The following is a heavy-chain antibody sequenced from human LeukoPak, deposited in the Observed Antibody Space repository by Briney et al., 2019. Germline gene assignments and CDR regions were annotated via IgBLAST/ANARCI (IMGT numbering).Heavy chain of an antibody. CDR1: GYTFTGYY. V-gene: IGHV1-2*02. CDR2: INPNSGGT. CDR3: ARIYSGSYSTDDY. Sequence: GASVKVSCKASGYTFTGYYMHWVRQAPGQGLEWMGWINPNSGGTNYAQKFQGRVTMTRDTSTSTAYMELSRLRSDDTAVYYCARIYSGSYSTDDYWGQGTLVTVSS. D-gene: IGHD1-26*01. J-gene: IGHJ4*02.